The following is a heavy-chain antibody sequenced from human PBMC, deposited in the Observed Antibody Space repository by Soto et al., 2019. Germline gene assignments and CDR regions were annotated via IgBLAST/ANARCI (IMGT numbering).Heavy chain of an antibody. V-gene: IGHV3-30*04. CDR2: ISYDGSNK. CDR3: ARDGYDDSSGYYSDAFDI. D-gene: IGHD3-22*01. J-gene: IGHJ3*02. Sequence: GGSLRLSCAASGFTFSSYAMHWVRQAPGKGLEWVAVISYDGSNKYYAGSVKGRFTISRDNSKNKLYLQMNSLRAEDTTVYYCARDGYDDSSGYYSDAFDIWGQGTMVTVSS. CDR1: GFTFSSYA.